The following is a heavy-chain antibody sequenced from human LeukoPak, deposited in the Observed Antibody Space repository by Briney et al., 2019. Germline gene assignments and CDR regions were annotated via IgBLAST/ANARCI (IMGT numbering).Heavy chain of an antibody. CDR3: ARGISMVRGVIPSYNWFDP. CDR1: GFTFSSYA. Sequence: GGSLRLSCAASGFTFSSYAMHWVRQAPGKGLEWVAVISYDGSYKYHADSVKGRFTISRDNSRNTLYLQMNSLRAEDTAVYYCARGISMVRGVIPSYNWFDPWGQGTLVTASS. V-gene: IGHV3-30-3*01. CDR2: ISYDGSYK. J-gene: IGHJ5*02. D-gene: IGHD3-10*01.